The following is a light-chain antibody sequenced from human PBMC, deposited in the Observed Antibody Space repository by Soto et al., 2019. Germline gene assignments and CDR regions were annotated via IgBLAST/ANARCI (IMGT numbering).Light chain of an antibody. J-gene: IGKJ3*01. V-gene: IGKV2-30*02. CDR1: QSLVHSDGNTY. CDR3: LQKYFYPFT. CDR2: KVS. Sequence: DVVMTQSPLSLPVTLGQPASISCRSSQSLVHSDGNTYLNWFQQRPGQSPRRLIYKVSNRDSGVPDRFSGSGSGTDFTLTISSLQPEDFATYYCLQKYFYPFTFGPGTKVDI.